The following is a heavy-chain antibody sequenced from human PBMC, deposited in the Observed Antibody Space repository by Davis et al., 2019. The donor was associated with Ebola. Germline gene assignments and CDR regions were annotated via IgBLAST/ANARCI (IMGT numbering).Heavy chain of an antibody. CDR3: ARDVSYGYYNGDNWFDP. Sequence: ASVKVSCKASGYTFTNYGISWVRQAPGQGLEWMGWINAYNGNTKYAQKFQGRVTMTTDTSTSTAYMELRRLRSDDTAVYYCARDVSYGYYNGDNWFDPWGQGTLVTVSS. CDR2: INAYNGNT. D-gene: IGHD3-9*01. V-gene: IGHV1-18*01. J-gene: IGHJ5*02. CDR1: GYTFTNYG.